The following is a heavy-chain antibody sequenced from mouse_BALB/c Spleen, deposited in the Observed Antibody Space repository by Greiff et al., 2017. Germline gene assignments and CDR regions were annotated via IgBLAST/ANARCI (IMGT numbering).Heavy chain of an antibody. V-gene: IGHV5-9-4*01. CDR2: ISSGGSYT. Sequence: EVKLMESGGGLVKPGGSLKLSCAASGFTFSSYAMSWVRQSPEKRLEWVAEISSGGSYTYYPDTVTGRFTISRDNAKNTLYLEMSSLRSEDTAMYYCARRDYDYDVRAMDYWGQGTSVTVSS. CDR1: GFTFSSYA. D-gene: IGHD2-4*01. J-gene: IGHJ4*01. CDR3: ARRDYDYDVRAMDY.